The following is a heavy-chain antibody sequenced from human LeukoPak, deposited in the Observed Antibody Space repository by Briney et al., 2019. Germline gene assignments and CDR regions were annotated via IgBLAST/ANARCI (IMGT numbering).Heavy chain of an antibody. V-gene: IGHV1-69*05. J-gene: IGHJ3*02. CDR1: GGTFSSYA. D-gene: IGHD2-2*02. CDR2: IIPIFGTA. Sequence: ASVKVSCKASGGTFSSYAISWVRQAPGQGLEWMGGIIPIFGTANYAQKFQGRVTITTDEFTSTAYMELSSLRSEDTAVYYCAREPGYCSSTSYYTIWGQGTMVTVSS. CDR3: AREPGYCSSTSYYTI.